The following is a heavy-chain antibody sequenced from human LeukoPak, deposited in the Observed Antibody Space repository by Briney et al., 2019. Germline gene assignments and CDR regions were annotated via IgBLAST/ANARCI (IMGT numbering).Heavy chain of an antibody. D-gene: IGHD3-22*01. V-gene: IGHV4-39*07. Sequence: SETLSLTCTVSGGSISSSSYYWGWIRQPPGKGLEWIGSIYYSGSTYYNPSLKSRVTISVDTSKNQFSLKLSSVTAADTAVYYCARALTGGYYSPYYYYMDVWGKGTTVTVSS. CDR3: ARALTGGYYSPYYYYMDV. J-gene: IGHJ6*03. CDR2: IYYSGST. CDR1: GGSISSSSYY.